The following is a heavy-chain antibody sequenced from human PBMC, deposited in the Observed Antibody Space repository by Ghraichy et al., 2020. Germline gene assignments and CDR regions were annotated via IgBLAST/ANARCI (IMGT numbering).Heavy chain of an antibody. CDR2: IYYSGST. CDR1: GGSISSYY. J-gene: IGHJ4*02. V-gene: IGHV4-59*01. Sequence: SETLSLTCTVSGGSISSYYWCWIRQPPGKGREWIGYIYYSGSTNYNPYLKSRVTISVDTSTNQFSLKLSSVTAADTAVYYCAGSGYYYPFDYWGQGNLVTVSS. D-gene: IGHD3-22*01. CDR3: AGSGYYYPFDY.